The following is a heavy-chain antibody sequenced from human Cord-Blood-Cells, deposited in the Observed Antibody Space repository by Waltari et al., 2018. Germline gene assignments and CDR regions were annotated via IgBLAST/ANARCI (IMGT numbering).Heavy chain of an antibody. CDR1: GITLTSSA. D-gene: IGHD1-7*01. Sequence: QMQLVQSGPEVKKPGTSAKVTCKASGITLTSSAVQWVRQARGQRLEWIGWTVVGSGKTNYAQKCQERVTITRDMSASTAYMVLSSLRSEDTAVYYCAAGPRGLELDAFDIWGQGTMVTVSS. CDR3: AAGPRGLELDAFDI. J-gene: IGHJ3*02. V-gene: IGHV1-58*01. CDR2: TVVGSGKT.